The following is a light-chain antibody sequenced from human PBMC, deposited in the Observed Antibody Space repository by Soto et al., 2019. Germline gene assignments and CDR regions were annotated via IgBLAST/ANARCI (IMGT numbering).Light chain of an antibody. CDR1: HSLLHSNGYNY. CDR2: LGS. Sequence: DSVMTQSPLSLPVTPGERASISFRSSHSLLHSNGYNYLDWYLQKPGQSPXLLTYLGSNRASGVPDRFSGSVPGTDFTLKISRVEAEDVGLYYCMQALQAPLTFGQGTKVDI. V-gene: IGKV2-28*01. CDR3: MQALQAPLT. J-gene: IGKJ1*01.